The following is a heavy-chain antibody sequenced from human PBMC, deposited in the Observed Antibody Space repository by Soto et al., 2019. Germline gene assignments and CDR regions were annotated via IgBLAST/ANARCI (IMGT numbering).Heavy chain of an antibody. CDR2: INPSGGST. Sequence: ASVKLSCKASGYTFTSSPIHWVRQAPGQGLEWMGRINPSGGSTSYAQKFRGRVTMTRDTSTSTVYMELSSLRSEDTAVYYCARPDYYHYYYGMDAWGQGTTVTVSS. V-gene: IGHV1-46*01. J-gene: IGHJ6*02. CDR3: ARPDYYHYYYGMDA. CDR1: GYTFTSSP. D-gene: IGHD4-17*01.